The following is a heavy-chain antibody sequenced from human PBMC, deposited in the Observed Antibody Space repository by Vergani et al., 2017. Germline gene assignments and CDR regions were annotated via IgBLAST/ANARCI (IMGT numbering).Heavy chain of an antibody. D-gene: IGHD3-22*01. V-gene: IGHV4-30-4*01. CDR3: ARGGYYDSSGYYPDAFDI. CDR1: GGSISSGDYY. CDR2: IYYSGST. Sequence: QVQLQESGPGLVKPSQTLSLTCTVSGGSISSGDYYWSWIRQPXGKGLEWIGYIYYSGSTYYNPSLKSRVTISVDTSKNQFSLKLSSVTAADTAVYYCARGGYYDSSGYYPDAFDIWGQGTMVTVSS. J-gene: IGHJ3*02.